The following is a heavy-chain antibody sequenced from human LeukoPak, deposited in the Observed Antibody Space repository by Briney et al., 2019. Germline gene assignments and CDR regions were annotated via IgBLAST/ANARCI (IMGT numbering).Heavy chain of an antibody. CDR1: GYSFTSYW. CDR2: IYPGDSDT. CDR3: ARVEMATSGHFDY. Sequence: GESLKISCKGSGYSFTSYWIGWVRQMPGKGLEWMGIIYPGDSDTRYGPSFQGQVTISADKSISTAYLQWSSLKASDTAMYYCARVEMATSGHFDYWGQGTLVTVSS. J-gene: IGHJ4*02. V-gene: IGHV5-51*01. D-gene: IGHD5-12*01.